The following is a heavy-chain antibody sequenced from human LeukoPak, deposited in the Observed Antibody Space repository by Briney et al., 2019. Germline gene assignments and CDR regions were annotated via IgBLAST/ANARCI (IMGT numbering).Heavy chain of an antibody. Sequence: SGGSLRLSCAASGFTFSAYWMHWVRQAPGKGLEWVSGISWNSGSIGYADSVKGRFTISRDNAKNSLYLQMNSLRAEDTAVYYCARDRHLVAGDDAFDIWGQGTMVTVSS. D-gene: IGHD6-19*01. CDR2: ISWNSGSI. J-gene: IGHJ3*02. CDR3: ARDRHLVAGDDAFDI. V-gene: IGHV3-9*01. CDR1: GFTFSAYW.